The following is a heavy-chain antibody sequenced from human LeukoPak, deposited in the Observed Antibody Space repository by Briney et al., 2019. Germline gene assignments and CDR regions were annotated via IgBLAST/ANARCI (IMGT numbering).Heavy chain of an antibody. CDR1: GYTFTDYF. J-gene: IGHJ4*02. Sequence: ASVKVSCKASGYTFTDYFLHWVRQALGQGLEWMGWINPNDGGTLHAQKFQGRVTMTRDSSITTAYMELNGLRSDDTAVYYCARDDYGDLQYFENWGQGTLVTVSS. CDR2: INPNDGGT. CDR3: ARDDYGDLQYFEN. V-gene: IGHV1-2*02. D-gene: IGHD4-17*01.